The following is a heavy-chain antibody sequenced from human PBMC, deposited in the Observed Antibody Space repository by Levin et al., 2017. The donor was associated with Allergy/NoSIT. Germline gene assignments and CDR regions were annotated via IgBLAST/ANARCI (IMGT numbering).Heavy chain of an antibody. D-gene: IGHD3-10*01. CDR3: ARISGTMVDI. V-gene: IGHV4-31*03. J-gene: IGHJ3*02. CDR2: IYYSGST. Sequence: SETLSLTCTVSGGSISGGGYYWSWIRQHPGKGLEWIGYIYYSGSTYYNPSLKSRVTISVDTSRNQFSLKLSSVTAADTAVYYCARISGTMVDIWGQGTMVIVSS. CDR1: GGSISGGGYY.